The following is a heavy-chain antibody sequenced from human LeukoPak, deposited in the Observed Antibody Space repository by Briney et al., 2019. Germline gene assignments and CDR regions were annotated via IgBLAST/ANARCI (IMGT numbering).Heavy chain of an antibody. J-gene: IGHJ4*02. CDR1: GSTFSSYA. CDR2: ISYDGSNK. Sequence: GRSLRLSCAASGSTFSSYAMHWVRQAPGKGLEWVAVISYDGSNKYYADSVKGRFTISRDNSKSTLYLQMNSLRAEDTAVYYCARLVVRGAFDYWGQGTLVTVSS. CDR3: ARLVVRGAFDY. V-gene: IGHV3-30-3*01. D-gene: IGHD3-10*01.